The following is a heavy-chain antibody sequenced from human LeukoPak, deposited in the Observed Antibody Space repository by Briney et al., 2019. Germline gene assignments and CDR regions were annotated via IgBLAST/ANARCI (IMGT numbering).Heavy chain of an antibody. V-gene: IGHV1-69*05. CDR1: GGTFSSYA. J-gene: IGHJ4*02. CDR2: ISPIFGTA. CDR3: ATYYYDSSGYYYTFDY. D-gene: IGHD3-22*01. Sequence: ASVKVSCKASGGTFSSYAISWVRQAPGQGVEWVGRISPIFGTANYAQKFQGRVTITTDESTSTAYMELSSLRSEDTAVYYCATYYYDSSGYYYTFDYWGQGTLVTVSS.